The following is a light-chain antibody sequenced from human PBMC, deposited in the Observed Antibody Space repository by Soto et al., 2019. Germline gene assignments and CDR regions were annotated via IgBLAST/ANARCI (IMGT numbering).Light chain of an antibody. J-gene: IGLJ1*01. CDR3: SSYTSSSTFYV. V-gene: IGLV2-14*01. Sequence: QSVLTKPASVSGSPGQSITISCTGTSSDVGCYNYVSWYQQHPGKAPKLMIYEVSNRPSGVSNRFSGSKSGNTASLTISGLQAEDEADYYCSSYTSSSTFYVFGTGTKVTVL. CDR2: EVS. CDR1: SSDVGCYNY.